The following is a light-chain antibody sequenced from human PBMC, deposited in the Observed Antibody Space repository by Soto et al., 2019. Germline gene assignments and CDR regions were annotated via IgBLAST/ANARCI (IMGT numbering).Light chain of an antibody. J-gene: IGKJ2*01. CDR1: QTVSSAY. Sequence: PGDRATLSCRTSQTVSSAYLAWYKQKPGQAPRLLIYGASSRATGIPDRFSGSGSGTDFTLTISRLEPEDSAVYYCQQYGSSPLYSFGQGTKLEIK. CDR3: QQYGSSPLYS. CDR2: GAS. V-gene: IGKV3-20*01.